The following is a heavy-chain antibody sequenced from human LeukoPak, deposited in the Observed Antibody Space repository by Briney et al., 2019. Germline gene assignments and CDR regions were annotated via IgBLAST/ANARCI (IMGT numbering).Heavy chain of an antibody. Sequence: ASVKVSCKASGYTFTSYDINWVRQATGQGLEWMGWINPNSGGTNYAQKFQGRVTMTRDTSISTAYMELSRLRSDDTAVYYCARWGPGAMVRGVTKYYYYYMDVWGKGTTVTVSS. CDR2: INPNSGGT. V-gene: IGHV1-2*02. D-gene: IGHD3-10*01. J-gene: IGHJ6*03. CDR3: ARWGPGAMVRGVTKYYYYYMDV. CDR1: GYTFTSYD.